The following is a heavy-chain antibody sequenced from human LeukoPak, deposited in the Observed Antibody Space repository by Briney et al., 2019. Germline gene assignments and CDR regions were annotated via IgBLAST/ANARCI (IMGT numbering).Heavy chain of an antibody. CDR3: ARGGWFGQLLPNDY. J-gene: IGHJ4*02. Sequence: GRSQRLSCAASGFTFSSYAMHWVRQASGKGLECVAVIWHDGSNKYYTDSVKGRFTISRDNSQNTLYLQMNNLRAEDTAVYYCARGGWFGQLLPNDYWGQGTLVTVSS. CDR2: IWHDGSNK. CDR1: GFTFSSYA. D-gene: IGHD3-10*01. V-gene: IGHV3-33*01.